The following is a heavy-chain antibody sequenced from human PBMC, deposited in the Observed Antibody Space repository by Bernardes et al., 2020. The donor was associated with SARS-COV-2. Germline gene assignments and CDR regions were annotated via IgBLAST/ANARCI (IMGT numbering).Heavy chain of an antibody. CDR1: GFTFSSYW. Sequence: GGSLRLSCAASGFTFSSYWMSWVRQAPGKGLEWVANIKQDGSEKYYVDSVKGRFTISRDNAKNSLYLQMNSLRAEDTAVYYCARDSPPLMVQGVITNPYYYYGMDVWGQGTTVTVSS. CDR2: IKQDGSEK. CDR3: ARDSPPLMVQGVITNPYYYYGMDV. D-gene: IGHD3-10*01. V-gene: IGHV3-7*03. J-gene: IGHJ6*02.